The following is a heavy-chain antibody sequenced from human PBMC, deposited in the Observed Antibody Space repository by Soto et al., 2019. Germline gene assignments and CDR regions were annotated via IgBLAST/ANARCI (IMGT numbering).Heavy chain of an antibody. Sequence: ASVKVSCKATGYTFINYDVAWARRAPGQGLQWMGWISISKGKTYYEQSLQGRVTMTTDTVTTTAYMEVRSLRSDDTAVYYCARKGYIGNFGLDVWGQGTTVTVSS. CDR2: ISISKGKT. CDR1: GYTFINYD. CDR3: ARKGYIGNFGLDV. D-gene: IGHD5-12*01. J-gene: IGHJ6*02. V-gene: IGHV1-18*01.